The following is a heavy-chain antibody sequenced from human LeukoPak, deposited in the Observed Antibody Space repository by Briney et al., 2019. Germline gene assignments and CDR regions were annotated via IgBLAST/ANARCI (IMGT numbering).Heavy chain of an antibody. CDR1: SGSFSGYY. CDR2: INHSGST. D-gene: IGHD1-26*01. Sequence: SETLSLTCAVYSGSFSGYYWSWIRQPPGKGLEWIGEINHSGSTNYNPSLKSRVTISVDTSKNQFSLKLSSVTAADTAVYYCARERSGSFDYWGQGTLVTVSS. V-gene: IGHV4-34*01. CDR3: ARERSGSFDY. J-gene: IGHJ4*02.